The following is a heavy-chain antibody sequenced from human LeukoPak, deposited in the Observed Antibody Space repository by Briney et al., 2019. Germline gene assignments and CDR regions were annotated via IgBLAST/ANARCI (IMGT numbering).Heavy chain of an antibody. CDR3: ARGQGHCSGGTCYSKWVDC. D-gene: IGHD2-15*01. Sequence: SETLSLTCTVSGVSISNYFWSWIRQPAGKGLEWIGRIYTSGTTNYNPSLKSRVTMSVDTSKNQFSLGLRSVTAADTAVYYCARGQGHCSGGTCYSKWVDCWGQGTLVTVSS. J-gene: IGHJ4*02. CDR1: GVSISNYF. CDR2: IYTSGTT. V-gene: IGHV4-4*07.